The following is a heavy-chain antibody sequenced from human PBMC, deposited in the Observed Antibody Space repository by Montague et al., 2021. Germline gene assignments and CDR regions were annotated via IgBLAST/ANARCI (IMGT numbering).Heavy chain of an antibody. J-gene: IGHJ6*02. Sequence: SLRLSCAASGFTFDSYDMHWVRQAPGKGLEWVSSTRGGATYIYYVDSMKGRVIISRDNAKNSLYLQMNSLRVEDTAIYYCARQEYGLDVWGQGTTVTVSS. CDR3: ARQEYGLDV. CDR1: GFTFDSYD. CDR2: TRGGATYI. V-gene: IGHV3-21*01.